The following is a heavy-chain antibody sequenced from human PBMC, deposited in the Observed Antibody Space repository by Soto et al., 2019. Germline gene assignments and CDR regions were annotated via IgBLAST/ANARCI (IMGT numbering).Heavy chain of an antibody. CDR1: GFSLSTSGVG. D-gene: IGHD3-22*01. V-gene: IGHV2-5*02. J-gene: IGHJ4*02. CDR2: IYWDDDK. CDR3: AHIPPPHYDTAAFFDY. Sequence: QITLKESGPTLVKPTQTLTLTCTFSGFSLSTSGVGVGWIRQPPGKALEWLVLIYWDDDKRYSPSVKSRLTITRDTSKNQVVLTMTNMDPVDTATYYCAHIPPPHYDTAAFFDYWGQGTLVTVSS.